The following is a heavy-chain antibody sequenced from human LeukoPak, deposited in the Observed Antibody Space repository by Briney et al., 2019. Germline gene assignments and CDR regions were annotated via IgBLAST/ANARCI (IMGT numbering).Heavy chain of an antibody. V-gene: IGHV4-30-4*08. Sequence: PSETLSLTCTVSGGSISSGDYYWSWIRQPPGKGLEWIGYIYYSGSTYYNPSFKSRVTISVDTSKNQFSLKLSSVTAADTAVYYCAREGTARPLDYWGQGTLVTVSS. CDR1: GGSISSGDYY. CDR3: AREGTARPLDY. J-gene: IGHJ4*02. D-gene: IGHD6-6*01. CDR2: IYYSGST.